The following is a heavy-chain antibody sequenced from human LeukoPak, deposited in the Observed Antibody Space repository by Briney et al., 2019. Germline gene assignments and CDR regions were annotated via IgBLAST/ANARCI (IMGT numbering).Heavy chain of an antibody. J-gene: IGHJ4*02. D-gene: IGHD3-22*01. CDR3: ARGGHYYDSSGYIANY. V-gene: IGHV3-48*04. CDR2: ISSSGSTI. Sequence: GGSLRLSCAASGFTFSSDSMNGVRQAPGKGLEWGSYISSSGSTIYYADSVKGRFTISRDNAKNSLYLQMNSLRAEDTAVYYCARGGHYYDSSGYIANYWGQGTLVTVSS. CDR1: GFTFSSDS.